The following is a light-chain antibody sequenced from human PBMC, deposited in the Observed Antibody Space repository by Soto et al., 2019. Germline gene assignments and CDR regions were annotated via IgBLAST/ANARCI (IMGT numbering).Light chain of an antibody. V-gene: IGKV3-15*01. CDR3: QSYNDWPFT. J-gene: IGKJ2*01. Sequence: EIVMTQSPATLSVSPGERVTLSCRASESLSTYLAWYQQKPGQAPRLLIYGASTKATGIPARFSGSGSATDFTLTNSSLQSEDFAVYYCQSYNDWPFTFGQGTKLEI. CDR1: ESLSTY. CDR2: GAS.